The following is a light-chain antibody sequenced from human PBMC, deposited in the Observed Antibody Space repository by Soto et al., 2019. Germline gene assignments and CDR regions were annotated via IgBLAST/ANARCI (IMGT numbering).Light chain of an antibody. CDR3: QQYNSWPIT. Sequence: EKVMTQSPGTLSVSPGEGATLSCRASQSVSSNLAWYQQKPGQAPRLLIYGASTRATGIPARFSGSGSGTEFTLTISSLQSEDFAVYYCQQYNSWPITFGQGTRLEIK. V-gene: IGKV3-15*01. J-gene: IGKJ5*01. CDR1: QSVSSN. CDR2: GAS.